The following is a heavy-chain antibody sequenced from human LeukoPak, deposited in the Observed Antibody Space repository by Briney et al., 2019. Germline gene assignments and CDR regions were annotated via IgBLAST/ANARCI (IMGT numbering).Heavy chain of an antibody. V-gene: IGHV1-8*01. CDR3: ARGQKSALTYGSGTYAYYFDY. J-gene: IGHJ4*02. CDR1: GYTFSNYD. Sequence: GASVKVSCKASGYTFSNYDINWVRQATGQGLEWMGWMNPNSGNTGYAQKFQGRVTMTRNTSISTAYMELSSLRSEDTAVYYCARGQKSALTYGSGTYAYYFDYWGQGTLVTVSS. CDR2: MNPNSGNT. D-gene: IGHD3-10*01.